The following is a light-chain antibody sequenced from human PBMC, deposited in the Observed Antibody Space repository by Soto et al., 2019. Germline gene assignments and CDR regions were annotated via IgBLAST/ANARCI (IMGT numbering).Light chain of an antibody. J-gene: IGLJ2*01. CDR3: AAWDDSLNGVV. Sequence: QSVLTQPPSASGTPGQRVTISCSGSSSNIGSNTVNWYQQVPGTAPKLLIYSNNQRPSGVPDRFSGSRSATSASLAISGLQSEDEADYYCAAWDDSLNGVVFGGGTKPTVL. CDR1: SSNIGSNT. V-gene: IGLV1-44*01. CDR2: SNN.